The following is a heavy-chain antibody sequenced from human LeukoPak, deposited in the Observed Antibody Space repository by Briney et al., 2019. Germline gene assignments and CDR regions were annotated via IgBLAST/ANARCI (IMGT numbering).Heavy chain of an antibody. CDR3: ARTYSYGPTYYYGMDV. J-gene: IGHJ6*02. D-gene: IGHD5-18*01. V-gene: IGHV5-51*01. CDR1: GYSFTSYW. Sequence: GESLKISCKGSGYSFTSYWIGWVRQMPGKGLEWMGIIYPGDSDTRYSPSFQGQVTISADKSISTAYLQWSSLKASDTAMYYCARTYSYGPTYYYGMDVRGQGTTVTVSS. CDR2: IYPGDSDT.